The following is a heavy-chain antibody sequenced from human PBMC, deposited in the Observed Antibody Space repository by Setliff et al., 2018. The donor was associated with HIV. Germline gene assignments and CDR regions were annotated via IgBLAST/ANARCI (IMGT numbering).Heavy chain of an antibody. CDR2: ISSSGSTI. CDR3: ARVRDYYDSGAQAFDI. J-gene: IGHJ3*02. D-gene: IGHD3-22*01. CDR1: GFSFSSYE. Sequence: GGSLRLSCAASGFSFSSYEMNWVRQAPGKGLEWVSYISSSGSTIYYADSVKGRFTISRDNAKNSLYLQMNSLRAEDTAVYYCARVRDYYDSGAQAFDIWGQGTMVTVSS. V-gene: IGHV3-48*03.